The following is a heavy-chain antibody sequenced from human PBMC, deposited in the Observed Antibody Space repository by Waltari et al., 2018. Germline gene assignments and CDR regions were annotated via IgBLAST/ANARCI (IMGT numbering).Heavy chain of an antibody. D-gene: IGHD3-3*01. J-gene: IGHJ4*02. CDR3: ARDGTYYDFWSGYYRPNYFDY. CDR2: IYTSGST. V-gene: IGHV4-4*07. Sequence: QVQLQESGPGLVKPSETLSLTCTVSGGSISSYYWSWIRQHAGTGLEWIGRIYTSGSTNYNPSLKSRVTMSVDTSKNQFSLKLSSVTAADTAVYYCARDGTYYDFWSGYYRPNYFDYWGQGTLVTVSS. CDR1: GGSISSYY.